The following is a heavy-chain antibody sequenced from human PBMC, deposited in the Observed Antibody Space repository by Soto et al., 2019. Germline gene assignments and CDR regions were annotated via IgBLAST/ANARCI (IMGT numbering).Heavy chain of an antibody. CDR3: ANAYCSGGSCSNSVFDY. CDR2: ISGSGGST. D-gene: IGHD2-15*01. Sequence: GGSLRLSCAASGFTFSSYAMSWVRQAPGKGLEWVSAISGSGGSTYYADSVKGRFTISRDNSKNTLYLQMNSLRAEDTAVYYCANAYCSGGSCSNSVFDYWGQGTLVTVSS. V-gene: IGHV3-23*01. J-gene: IGHJ4*02. CDR1: GFTFSSYA.